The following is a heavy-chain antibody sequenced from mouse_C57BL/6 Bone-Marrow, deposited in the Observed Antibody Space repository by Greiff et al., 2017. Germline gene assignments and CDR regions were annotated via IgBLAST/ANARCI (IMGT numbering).Heavy chain of an antibody. CDR3: ARESYFYARDY. CDR2: ISYDGSN. CDR1: GYSITSGYY. Sequence: QSGPGLVKPSQSLSLTCSVTGYSITSGYYWNWIRQFPGNKLEWMGYISYDGSNNYNPSLKNRNSITRDTSKNQFFLKLNAVTTEDTATYYCARESYFYARDYWGQGTSVTVSS. V-gene: IGHV3-6*01. J-gene: IGHJ4*01. D-gene: IGHD1-1*01.